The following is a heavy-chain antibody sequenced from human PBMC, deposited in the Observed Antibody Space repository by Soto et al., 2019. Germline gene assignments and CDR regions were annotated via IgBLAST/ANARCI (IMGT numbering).Heavy chain of an antibody. J-gene: IGHJ6*02. V-gene: IGHV4-4*07. CDR2: IYTSASI. D-gene: IGHD6-19*01. CDR1: GADINTYS. CDR3: ARDREAGYNFYYGMDV. Sequence: PSATLSLTCSVSGADINTYSWTWIRQPAGKGLEWIGRIYTSASINYNPSLRGRVTLSVDTSTNQVSLKLASVTAADTAVYYCARDREAGYNFYYGMDVWGQGTTVTVSS.